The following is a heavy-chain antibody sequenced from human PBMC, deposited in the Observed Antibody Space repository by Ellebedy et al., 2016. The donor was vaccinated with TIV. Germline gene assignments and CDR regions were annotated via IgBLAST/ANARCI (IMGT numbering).Heavy chain of an antibody. CDR1: GFTYAIFW. Sequence: GESLKISCEVYGFTYAIFWMSWVRQAPGKGLEWVANIENDGTDKYYVDSVKGRFTISRENARNSLYLQMTSLRTEDTAVYYCARDNWNGLASDYWGQGTLVTVSS. CDR3: ARDNWNGLASDY. V-gene: IGHV3-7*04. J-gene: IGHJ4*02. D-gene: IGHD1-20*01. CDR2: IENDGTDK.